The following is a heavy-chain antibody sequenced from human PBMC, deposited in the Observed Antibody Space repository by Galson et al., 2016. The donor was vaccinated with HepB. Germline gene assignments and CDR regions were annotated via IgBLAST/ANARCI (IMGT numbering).Heavy chain of an antibody. D-gene: IGHD2-15*01. V-gene: IGHV3-11*01. J-gene: IGHJ2*01. CDR2: ISSSGNSI. CDR3: ARLATGDLGNWYFDL. Sequence: SLRLSCAASGFTFRDYYMSWIRQAPGKGLEWVSYISSSGNSIYNADSVRGRFTISRDNAMNSMSLQMNSLRDQDTAVYYCARLATGDLGNWYFDLWGRGSLVTVSS. CDR1: GFTFRDYY.